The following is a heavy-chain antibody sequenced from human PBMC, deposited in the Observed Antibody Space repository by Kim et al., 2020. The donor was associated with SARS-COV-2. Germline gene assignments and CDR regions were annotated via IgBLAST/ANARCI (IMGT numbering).Heavy chain of an antibody. D-gene: IGHD4-17*01. CDR3: ARDEETYGGDY. V-gene: IGHV3-21*01. Sequence: DYADSVKGRFTISRDNAKNSLYLQMNSLGAEDTAVYYCARDEETYGGDYWGQGTLVTVSS. J-gene: IGHJ4*02.